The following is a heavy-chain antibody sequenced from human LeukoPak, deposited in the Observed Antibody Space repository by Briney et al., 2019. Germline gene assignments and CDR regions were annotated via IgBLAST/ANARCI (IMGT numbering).Heavy chain of an antibody. J-gene: IGHJ5*02. V-gene: IGHV3-7*04. Sequence: KTGGSLRLSCAASGFTFSNYWMTWVRRAPGRGLEWVANMNQLGNEIYYADSVKGRFTISRDNSKNSLYLQMRSLSVEDTAVYFCARSNWGPEAWGQGTLVTVSS. D-gene: IGHD7-27*01. CDR3: ARSNWGPEA. CDR1: GFTFSNYW. CDR2: MNQLGNEI.